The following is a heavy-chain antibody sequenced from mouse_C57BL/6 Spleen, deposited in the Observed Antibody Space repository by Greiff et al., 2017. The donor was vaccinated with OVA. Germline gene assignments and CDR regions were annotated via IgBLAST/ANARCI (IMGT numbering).Heavy chain of an antibody. V-gene: IGHV1-55*01. D-gene: IGHD2-3*01. Sequence: QVQLKQPGAELVKPGASVKMSCKASGYTFTSYWITWVKQRPGQGLEWIGDIYPGSGSTNYNEKFKSKATLTVDTSSSTAYMQLSSLTSEDSAVYYCARGGYYEEGAMDYWGQGTSVTVSS. CDR3: ARGGYYEEGAMDY. CDR2: IYPGSGST. J-gene: IGHJ4*01. CDR1: GYTFTSYW.